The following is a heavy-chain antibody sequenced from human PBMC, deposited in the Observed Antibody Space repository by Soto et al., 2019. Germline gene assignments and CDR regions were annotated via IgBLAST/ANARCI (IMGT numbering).Heavy chain of an antibody. V-gene: IGHV2-5*08. J-gene: IGHJ4*02. D-gene: IGHD6-13*01. CDR3: AHGLAAAGLHFDY. CDR1: GGSIRSSDY. CDR2: IYWDDDK. Sequence: TLSLTCTVSGGSIRSSDYYWTLIRQPPGKALELLALIYWDDDKRYSPSLKSRLTITKDTSKNQVVLTMTNMDPVDTATYYCAHGLAAAGLHFDYWGQGTLVTVSS.